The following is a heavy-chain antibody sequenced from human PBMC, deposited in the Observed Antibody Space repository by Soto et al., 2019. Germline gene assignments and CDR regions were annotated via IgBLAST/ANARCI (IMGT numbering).Heavy chain of an antibody. V-gene: IGHV3-48*02. Sequence: EVQLVESGGGLVQPGGSLRLSCAASGLTFSSYSMNWVRQAPGKGLEWVSYISSSSSTIYYADSVKSRFTISGDNAKNSLKLQRNSLRDEQTAVYYCARDSGPYTARVALDIWGQGKMVTVSS. D-gene: IGHD5-18*01. CDR2: ISSSSSTI. J-gene: IGHJ3*02. CDR3: ARDSGPYTARVALDI. CDR1: GLTFSSYS.